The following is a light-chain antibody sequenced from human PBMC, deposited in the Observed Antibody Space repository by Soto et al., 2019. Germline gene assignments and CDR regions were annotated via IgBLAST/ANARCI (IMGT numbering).Light chain of an antibody. CDR1: QSIRNS. CDR2: EAS. J-gene: IGKJ1*01. CDR3: QQYSSYSLT. Sequence: DIQMTQSPSTLSASIGDRVTLTCRASQSIRNSLAWYQQKPGKAPRLLIFEASRLESGVPSRLSGSGFGTEFTLTISSLQPDDFATYYCQQYSSYSLTFGQGTKVEFK. V-gene: IGKV1-5*01.